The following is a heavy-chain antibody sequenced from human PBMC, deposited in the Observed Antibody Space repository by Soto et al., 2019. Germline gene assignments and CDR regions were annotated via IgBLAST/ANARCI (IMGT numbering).Heavy chain of an antibody. CDR3: ARMKLARLNL. CDR1: GVSFNSYG. CDR2: TTPNMPLT. V-gene: IGHV1-69*09. J-gene: IGHJ4*02. Sequence: QVQLLQSGPEVKRPGSSVRVSCKASGVSFNSYGFAWVRQAPGQGLEWLGKTTPNMPLTNYAQSLQGRATITTETSTSTASLELPSPTSEDTAFYYGARMKLARLNLWGQGTLVPVSS.